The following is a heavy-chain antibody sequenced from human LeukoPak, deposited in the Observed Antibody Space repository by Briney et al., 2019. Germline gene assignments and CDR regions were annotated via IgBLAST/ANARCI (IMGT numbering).Heavy chain of an antibody. J-gene: IGHJ6*03. CDR2: INHSGST. D-gene: IGHD3-10*01. CDR3: ARQRRVRGAKEVYYYYYYYMDV. Sequence: SETLSLTCTVYGGSFSGYYWGWIRQPPGKGLEWIGEINHSGSTNYNPSLKSRVTISVDTSKNQFSLKLSSVTAADTAVYYCARQRRVRGAKEVYYYYYYYMDVWGKGTTVTISS. CDR1: GGSFSGYY. V-gene: IGHV4-34*01.